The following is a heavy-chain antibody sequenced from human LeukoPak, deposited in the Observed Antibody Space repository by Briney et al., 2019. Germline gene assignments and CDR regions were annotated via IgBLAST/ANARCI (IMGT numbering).Heavy chain of an antibody. Sequence: GASVKVSCKASGYTFTSYAMNWVRQAPGQGLEWMGWINTNTGNPTYAQGFTGRFVFSLDTSVSTAYLQISSLKAEDTAVYYCARGHGDYDILTGYYGLQTQLFDYWGQGTLVTVSS. V-gene: IGHV7-4-1*02. CDR2: INTNTGNP. CDR1: GYTFTSYA. CDR3: ARGHGDYDILTGYYGLQTQLFDY. D-gene: IGHD3-9*01. J-gene: IGHJ4*02.